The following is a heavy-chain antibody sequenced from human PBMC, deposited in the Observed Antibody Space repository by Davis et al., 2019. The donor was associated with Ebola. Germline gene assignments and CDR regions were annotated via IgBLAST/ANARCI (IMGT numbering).Heavy chain of an antibody. V-gene: IGHV4-61*05. D-gene: IGHD1-14*01. J-gene: IGHJ2*01. CDR1: SGSISRSTDY. CDR2: IFYSGRI. Sequence: SETLSLTCTVSSGSISRSTDYWGWIRQPPGKELEWIGYIFYSGRINYNPSLKSRVTISVDTSKNQFSLTLSSVTAADTAVYYCARRYLRGWYFDLWGRGTLVTVSS. CDR3: ARRYLRGWYFDL.